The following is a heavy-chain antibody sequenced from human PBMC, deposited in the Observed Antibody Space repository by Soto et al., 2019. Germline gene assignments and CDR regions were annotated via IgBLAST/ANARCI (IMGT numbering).Heavy chain of an antibody. D-gene: IGHD2-2*02. V-gene: IGHV5-51*01. CDR3: ATGGYCTTTSCYNFFDY. Sequence: GESLKISCKGSGYSFATYWIGWVRQMPGKGLEWMGIIYPGDSDTRYGPSFQGQVTISADKSINTAYLQWSSLKASDTAMYYCATGGYCTTTSCYNFFDYWGQGSLVTVSS. J-gene: IGHJ4*02. CDR1: GYSFATYW. CDR2: IYPGDSDT.